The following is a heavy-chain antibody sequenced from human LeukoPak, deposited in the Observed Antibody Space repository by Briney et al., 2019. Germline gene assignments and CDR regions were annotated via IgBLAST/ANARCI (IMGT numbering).Heavy chain of an antibody. Sequence: PGGSLRLSCAASGFTFSSYAMSWVRQAPGKGLEWVSATSGSGGSTYYADSVKGRFTISRDNSKNTLYLQMNSLRAEDTAVYYCAKVVGFLEWLFDYWGQGTLVTVSS. J-gene: IGHJ4*02. CDR3: AKVVGFLEWLFDY. D-gene: IGHD3-3*02. V-gene: IGHV3-23*01. CDR1: GFTFSSYA. CDR2: TSGSGGST.